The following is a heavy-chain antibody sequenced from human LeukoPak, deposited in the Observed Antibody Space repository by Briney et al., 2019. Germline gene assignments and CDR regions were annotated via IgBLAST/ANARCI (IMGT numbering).Heavy chain of an antibody. J-gene: IGHJ6*02. Sequence: SETLSLTCTVSGGSISNHYWSWIRQPPGKGLEWIGYIYYSGSTNYNPSLKSRVTISVDTSKNQFSLKLSSVTAADTAVYYCARSGGQLWQDYYYYGMDVWGQGTTVTVSS. CDR2: IYYSGST. D-gene: IGHD5-18*01. CDR1: GGSISNHY. CDR3: ARSGGQLWQDYYYYGMDV. V-gene: IGHV4-59*08.